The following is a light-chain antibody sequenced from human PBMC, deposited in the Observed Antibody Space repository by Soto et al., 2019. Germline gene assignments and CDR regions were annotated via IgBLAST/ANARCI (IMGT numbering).Light chain of an antibody. V-gene: IGKV3-15*01. Sequence: EIVLMQSPATLSLSPGERATLSCMASQSVRSYLAWYERKPGQAPRLLIYGASTRSTGIPARFSGSGSGAEFTLTISSLQSEDFEVYYCQQYNYWPPTFGQGTRLEIK. J-gene: IGKJ5*01. CDR2: GAS. CDR3: QQYNYWPPT. CDR1: QSVRSY.